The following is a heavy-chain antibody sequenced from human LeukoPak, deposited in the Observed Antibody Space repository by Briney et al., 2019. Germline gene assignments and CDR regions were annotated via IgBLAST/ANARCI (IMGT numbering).Heavy chain of an antibody. CDR3: AREGIYCSSTSCRYYYYMDV. J-gene: IGHJ6*03. CDR1: GGSFSGYY. CDR2: INHCGST. D-gene: IGHD2-2*01. Sequence: SETLSLTCAVSGGSFSGYYWSWIRQPPGKGLEWMGEINHCGSTNYNPSLKSRVTISVDTSKNQFSLKLSSVTAADTAVYYCAREGIYCSSTSCRYYYYMDVWGKGTTVTVSS. V-gene: IGHV4-34*01.